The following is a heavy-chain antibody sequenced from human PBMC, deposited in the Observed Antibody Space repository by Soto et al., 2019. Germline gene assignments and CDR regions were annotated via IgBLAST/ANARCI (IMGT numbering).Heavy chain of an antibody. D-gene: IGHD5-18*01. CDR2: INHSGST. V-gene: IGHV4-34*01. Sequence: QVQLQQWGAGLLKPSETLSLTCAVYGGSFSGYYWSWIRQPPGKGLEWIGEINHSGSTNYNPSLKSRVTISVDTSKNQFSLKLSSVTAADTAVYYCARAPDTAMVGNWFDPWGQGTLGTGSS. J-gene: IGHJ5*02. CDR3: ARAPDTAMVGNWFDP. CDR1: GGSFSGYY.